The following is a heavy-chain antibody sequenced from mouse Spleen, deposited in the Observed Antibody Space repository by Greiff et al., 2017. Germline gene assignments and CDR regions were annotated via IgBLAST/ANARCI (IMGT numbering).Heavy chain of an antibody. V-gene: IGHV5-9*04. CDR3: ARLPTMVDYYFDY. Sequence: EVKLVESGGGLVKPGGSLKLSCAASGFTFSSYTMSWVRQTPAKRLEWVATISSGGGNTYYPDSVKGRFTISRDNARNTLYLQMSSLRSEDTAMYYCARLPTMVDYYFDYWGQGTTLTVSS. J-gene: IGHJ2*01. D-gene: IGHD2-10*01. CDR1: GFTFSSYT. CDR2: ISSGGGNT.